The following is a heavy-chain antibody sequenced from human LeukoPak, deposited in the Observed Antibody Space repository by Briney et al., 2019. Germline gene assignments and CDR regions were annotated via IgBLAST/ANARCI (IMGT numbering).Heavy chain of an antibody. Sequence: SETLSLTCTVYGGSVSSGSYYWSWIRQPPGKGLEWIGYIYYSGSTNYNPSLKSRVTISVDTSKNQFSLKLSSVTAADTAVYYCARDLLFGELGYWGQGTLVTVSS. CDR3: ARDLLFGELGY. V-gene: IGHV4-61*01. D-gene: IGHD3-16*01. CDR2: IYYSGST. CDR1: GGSVSSGSYY. J-gene: IGHJ4*02.